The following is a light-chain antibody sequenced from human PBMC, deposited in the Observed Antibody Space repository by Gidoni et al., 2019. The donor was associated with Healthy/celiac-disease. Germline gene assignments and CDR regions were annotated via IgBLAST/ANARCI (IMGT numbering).Light chain of an antibody. Sequence: DIQMTQSPSFLSASVGDRVTITCRASQSISSYLIWYQQKPGKAPKLLIYAASSLQSGVPSRFSGSGSGTDFTLTISSLQPEDFATYYCQQSYSTPLTFGGGTKVEIK. CDR2: AAS. V-gene: IGKV1-39*01. CDR3: QQSYSTPLT. J-gene: IGKJ4*01. CDR1: QSISSY.